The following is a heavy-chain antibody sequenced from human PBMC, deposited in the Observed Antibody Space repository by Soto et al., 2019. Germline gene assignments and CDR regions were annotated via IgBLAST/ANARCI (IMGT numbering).Heavy chain of an antibody. CDR1: GFTFSSYA. Sequence: EVQLLESGGGLVQPGGSLRLSCAASGFTFSSYATSWVRQAPGKGLEWVSAISGSGGSTYYADSVKGRFTISRANSKTTLYLQMNGLRAEDPAVYYCAKGAVGWELLPGDYWGQGTLVTVSS. J-gene: IGHJ4*02. V-gene: IGHV3-23*01. CDR3: AKGAVGWELLPGDY. CDR2: ISGSGGST. D-gene: IGHD1-26*01.